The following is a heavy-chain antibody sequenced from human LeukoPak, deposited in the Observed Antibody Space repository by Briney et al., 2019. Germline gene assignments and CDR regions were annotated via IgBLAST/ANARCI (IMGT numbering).Heavy chain of an antibody. D-gene: IGHD1-1*01. CDR1: GYTFTGSY. CDR3: ARDRPTGTLDY. CDR2: INPNSGGT. J-gene: IGHJ4*02. Sequence: ASVKVSCKASGYTFTGSYMHWVRQAPGQGLEWLGWINPNSGGTNYAQKFQGRVTMTRDTSISTAYMEVSRLRSDDTAVYYCARDRPTGTLDYWGQGTLVTVSS. V-gene: IGHV1-2*02.